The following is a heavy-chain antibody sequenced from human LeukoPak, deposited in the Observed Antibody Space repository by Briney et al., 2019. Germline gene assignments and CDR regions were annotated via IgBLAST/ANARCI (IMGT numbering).Heavy chain of an antibody. CDR1: GFSFMNAW. CDR2: IKSNADGGTP. J-gene: IGHJ4*02. Sequence: GGSLRLSCAASGFSFMNAWIIWVRQAPGKGLEWVGRIKSNADGGTPDYAAPARGRFTISRDDSKNTLYLQMNSLKTEDTAVYYCTTFYHEYSPYWGRGTLVTVSS. V-gene: IGHV3-15*01. D-gene: IGHD2/OR15-2a*01. CDR3: TTFYHEYSPY.